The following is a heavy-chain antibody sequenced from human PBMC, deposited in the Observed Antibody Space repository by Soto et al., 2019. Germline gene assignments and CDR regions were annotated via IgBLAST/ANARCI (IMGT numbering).Heavy chain of an antibody. CDR1: GYTFTSYY. D-gene: IGHD3-10*01. V-gene: IGHV1-46*03. J-gene: IGHJ4*02. Sequence: QVQLVQSGAEVKKPGASVKVSCKASGYTFTSYYMHWVRQAPGQGLEWMGIINPSAGSTTYAQKFQGRVTMTRDTSTSTVYMELSSLRSEDTAVSYCAKDWLYYGSGSYYVDYWGQGTLVTVSS. CDR2: INPSAGST. CDR3: AKDWLYYGSGSYYVDY.